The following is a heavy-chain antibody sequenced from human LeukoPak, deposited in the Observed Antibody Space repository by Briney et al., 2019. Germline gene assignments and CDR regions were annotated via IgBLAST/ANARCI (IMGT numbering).Heavy chain of an antibody. CDR1: GYTFTTYA. D-gene: IGHD6-13*01. CDR2: INAGNGNT. CDR3: ARDPIGSRWPYYFDY. V-gene: IGHV1-3*01. Sequence: ASVKVSCKASGYTFTTYAMHWVRQAPGQRLEWMGWINAGNGNTKYSQKFQARVTVTRDTSASTAYMELSSLRSEDTAVYYCARDPIGSRWPYYFDYWGQGTLVTVSS. J-gene: IGHJ4*02.